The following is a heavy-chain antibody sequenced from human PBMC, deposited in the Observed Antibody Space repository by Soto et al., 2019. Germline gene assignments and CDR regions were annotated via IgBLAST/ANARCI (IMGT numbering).Heavy chain of an antibody. V-gene: IGHV1-18*04. Sequence: ASVKVSCKTSGYTFVGYGISWVRQAPGQGLEWMGWISPYNGNTNYAEKFKDRVTLTTDTSTDTAFLDLRSLTSDDTAVYFCARDQYYFDSSGYYDFWGQGTLVTVSS. CDR3: ARDQYYFDSSGYYDF. J-gene: IGHJ4*02. CDR2: ISPYNGNT. D-gene: IGHD3-22*01. CDR1: GYTFVGYG.